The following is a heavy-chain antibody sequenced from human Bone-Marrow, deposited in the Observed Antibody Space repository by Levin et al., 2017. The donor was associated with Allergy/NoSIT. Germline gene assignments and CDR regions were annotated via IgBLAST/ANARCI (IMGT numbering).Heavy chain of an antibody. J-gene: IGHJ4*02. CDR3: ARGRFGESDIYYFDY. D-gene: IGHD3-10*01. V-gene: IGHV4-34*01. CDR2: INHSGST. Sequence: SQTLSLTCAVYGGSFSGYYWSWIRQPPGKGLEWIGEINHSGSTNYNPSLKSRVTISVDTSKNQFSLKLSSVTAADTAVYYCARGRFGESDIYYFDYWGQGTLVTVSS. CDR1: GGSFSGYY.